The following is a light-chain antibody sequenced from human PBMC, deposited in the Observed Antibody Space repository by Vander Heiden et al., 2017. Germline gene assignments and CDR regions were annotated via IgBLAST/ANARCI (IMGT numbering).Light chain of an antibody. CDR1: SRDVGGYNY. CDR3: SSYTSSILYV. V-gene: IGLV2-14*03. J-gene: IGLJ1*01. Sequence: QSALTQPASVSGSPGQSITISCTGTSRDVGGYNYVTWYQHHPGKAPTLMFYDVSNRPSWVSIRFSGSKSGNTASLTISALQAEDDAYYYCSSYTSSILYVFGTGTKVTVL. CDR2: DVS.